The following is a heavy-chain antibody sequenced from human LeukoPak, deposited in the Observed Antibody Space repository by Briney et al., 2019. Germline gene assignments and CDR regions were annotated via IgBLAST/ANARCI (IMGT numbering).Heavy chain of an antibody. CDR1: GGSISSYY. CDR3: ARDYFAYGGSYRHFYGMDV. CDR2: IYYSGST. J-gene: IGHJ6*02. Sequence: PSETLSLTCTVSGGSISSYYWSWIRQPPGKGLEWIGYIYYSGSTNYNPSFKSRVTISVDTSKNQFSLKLSSVTAADTAVYYCARDYFAYGGSYRHFYGMDVWGQGTTVTVSS. V-gene: IGHV4-59*01. D-gene: IGHD1-26*01.